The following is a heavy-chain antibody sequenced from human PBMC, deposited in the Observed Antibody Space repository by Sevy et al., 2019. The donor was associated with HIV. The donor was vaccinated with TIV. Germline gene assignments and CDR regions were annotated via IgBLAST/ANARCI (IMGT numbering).Heavy chain of an antibody. CDR2: INPNSGGT. CDR3: ARGGLPIWFGELLLYYFDY. D-gene: IGHD3-10*01. CDR1: GYTFTGYY. Sequence: ASVKVSCKASGYTFTGYYMHWVRQAPGQGLEWMGWINPNSGGTNYAQKFQGRVTMTRDTSISTAYMELGRLRSDDTAVYYCARGGLPIWFGELLLYYFDYWGQGTLVTVSS. V-gene: IGHV1-2*02. J-gene: IGHJ4*02.